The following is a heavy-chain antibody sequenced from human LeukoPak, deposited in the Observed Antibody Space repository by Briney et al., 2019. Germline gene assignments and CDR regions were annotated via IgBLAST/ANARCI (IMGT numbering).Heavy chain of an antibody. CDR1: GFTFSNAW. V-gene: IGHV3-15*01. CDR3: TTDPNLGYCSSTSCSLQGY. CDR2: IKSKTDGGTT. D-gene: IGHD2-2*01. J-gene: IGHJ4*02. Sequence: AGGSLRLSCAASGFTFSNAWMSWVRQAPGKGLEWVGRIKSKTDGGTTDYAAPVKGRFTISRDDSKNTLYLQMNSLKTEDTAVYYCTTDPNLGYCSSTSCSLQGYWGQGTLVTVSS.